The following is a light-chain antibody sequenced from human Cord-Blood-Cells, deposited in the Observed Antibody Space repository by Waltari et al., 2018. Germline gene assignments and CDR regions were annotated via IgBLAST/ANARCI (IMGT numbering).Light chain of an antibody. V-gene: IGKV3-11*01. J-gene: IGKJ1*01. Sequence: EIVLTQSQATMSLSPGDRATISCRASQSVSSYLAWYQQKPGQAPRLLIYDASNRATGIPARFSGSGSGTDFTLTISSLEPEDFVVYYCQQRSNWPRTFGQGTKVEIK. CDR2: DAS. CDR1: QSVSSY. CDR3: QQRSNWPRT.